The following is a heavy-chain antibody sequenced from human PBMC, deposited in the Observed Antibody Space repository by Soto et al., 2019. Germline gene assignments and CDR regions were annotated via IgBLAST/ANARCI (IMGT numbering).Heavy chain of an antibody. V-gene: IGHV1-3*01. J-gene: IGHJ5*02. CDR2: ITAGDAKT. D-gene: IGHD2-2*01. CDR3: ARDLYSSSWFWFDL. CDR1: GYNFTQYT. Sequence: QVQLVQSGADVKKPGASVKISCKASGYNFTQYTIHWVRQAPGQRLEWMGWITAGDAKTEYSQKFQGRVTISRDISATTVYLDLDSLRSEDTAVYYCARDLYSSSWFWFDLWGRGTQVIVSS.